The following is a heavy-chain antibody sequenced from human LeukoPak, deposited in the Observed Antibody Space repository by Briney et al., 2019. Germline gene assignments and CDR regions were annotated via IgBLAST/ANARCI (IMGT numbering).Heavy chain of an antibody. CDR3: ARGTAAGAYFDP. J-gene: IGHJ4*02. CDR1: GGTFGSYA. CDR2: IIPVFGTT. D-gene: IGHD6-13*01. V-gene: IGHV1-69*06. Sequence: SVKVSCKASGGTFGSYAISWVRQAPGQGLEWMGGIIPVFGTTNYAQKFKGRVTITADKSTSTAYMELSSLRSEDTAVYYCARGTAAGAYFDPWGQGTLVTVSS.